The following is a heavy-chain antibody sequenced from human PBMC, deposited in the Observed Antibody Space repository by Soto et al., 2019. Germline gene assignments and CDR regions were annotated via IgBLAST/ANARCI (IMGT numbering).Heavy chain of an antibody. CDR3: AREIGYYYGSGSYYPYGMDV. D-gene: IGHD3-10*01. CDR1: GFTFSSYG. CDR2: IWYDGSNK. J-gene: IGHJ6*02. Sequence: GGSLRLSCAASGFTFSSYGMHWVRQAPGKGLEWMAVIWYDGSNKYYADSVEGRFTISRDNSKNTLYLQMNSLRAEDTAVYYCAREIGYYYGSGSYYPYGMDVWGQGTTVTVSS. V-gene: IGHV3-33*01.